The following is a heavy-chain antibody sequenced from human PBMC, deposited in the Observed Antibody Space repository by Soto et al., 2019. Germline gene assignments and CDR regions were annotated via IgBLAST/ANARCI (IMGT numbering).Heavy chain of an antibody. CDR2: IIPIIGTP. V-gene: IGHV1-69*13. J-gene: IGHJ4*02. CDR1: GGTFRNHV. Sequence: ASVKVSCKASGGTFRNHVFNWVRQAPGQGLEWMGGIIPIIGTPNYAQKFQGRVTITADASTNTVYLEVSSLRSQDTAVYYCAQDLEFRDGNISHLDYWGQGTLVTVSS. CDR3: AQDLEFRDGNISHLDY. D-gene: IGHD3-10*01.